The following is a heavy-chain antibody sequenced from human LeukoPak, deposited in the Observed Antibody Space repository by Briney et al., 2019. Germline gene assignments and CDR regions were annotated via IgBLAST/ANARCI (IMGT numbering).Heavy chain of an antibody. CDR3: ARESRDAFDI. J-gene: IGHJ3*02. V-gene: IGHV3-33*01. Sequence: GRSLRLSCAASGITFSSYGMHWVRQAPGKGLEWVAVIWYDGSDKYYVDSVKGRFTISRDNSKYTLYLQMNSLRAEDTAFYYCARESRDAFDIWGQGTMVTVSS. CDR2: IWYDGSDK. CDR1: GITFSSYG.